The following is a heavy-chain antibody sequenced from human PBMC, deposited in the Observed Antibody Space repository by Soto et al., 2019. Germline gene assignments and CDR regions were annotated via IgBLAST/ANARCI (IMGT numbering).Heavy chain of an antibody. D-gene: IGHD6-13*01. Sequence: ASVKVSCKASGYTFTSYAMHWVRQAPGQRLEWMGWINAGNGNTKYSQKFQGRVTITRDTSASTAYMELSSLRSEDTAVYYCARDGIAAAGTGRRWYYYYYMDVWGKGTTVTVSS. CDR2: INAGNGNT. V-gene: IGHV1-3*01. CDR3: ARDGIAAAGTGRRWYYYYYMDV. CDR1: GYTFTSYA. J-gene: IGHJ6*03.